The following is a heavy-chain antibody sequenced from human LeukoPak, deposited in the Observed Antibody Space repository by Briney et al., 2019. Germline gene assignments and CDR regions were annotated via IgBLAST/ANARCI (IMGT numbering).Heavy chain of an antibody. CDR2: INHSGST. D-gene: IGHD7-27*01. V-gene: IGHV4-34*01. Sequence: PSETLSLTCAVYGGSFSGYYWSWIRQPPGKGLEWIGEINHSGSTNYNPSLKSRVTISVDTSKNQFSLKLGSVTAADTAVYYCAQLKNWGSNYYYGMDVWGQGTTVTVSS. CDR3: AQLKNWGSNYYYGMDV. J-gene: IGHJ6*02. CDR1: GGSFSGYY.